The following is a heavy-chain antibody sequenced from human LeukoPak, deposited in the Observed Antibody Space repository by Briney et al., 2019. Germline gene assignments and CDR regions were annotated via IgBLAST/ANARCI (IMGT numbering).Heavy chain of an antibody. CDR2: IYYNGNT. CDR1: GGSISSYY. D-gene: IGHD6-19*01. J-gene: IGHJ4*02. CDR3: ARRHSSGWFYNY. V-gene: IGHV4-59*08. Sequence: LETLSLTCTVSGGSISSYYWSWIRQPPGKGLEWIGYIYYNGNTNHNPSLKSRVTISLDTSKNQFSLKLSSVTAADTAVYYCARRHSSGWFYNYWGQGTLVTVSS.